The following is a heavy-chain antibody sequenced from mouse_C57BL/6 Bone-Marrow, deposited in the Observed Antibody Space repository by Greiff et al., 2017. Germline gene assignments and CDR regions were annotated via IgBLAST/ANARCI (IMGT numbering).Heavy chain of an antibody. CDR1: GYTFTSYW. D-gene: IGHD2-4*01. CDR2: IHPSDSDT. CDR3: ASIYYDYADY. Sequence: QVQLQQPGAELVKPGASVKVSCKASGYTFTSYWMHWVKQRPGQGLEWIGKIHPSDSDTNYTQQFKRKATLTVDKSSSTAYMQLSSLTSEDAAVYYCASIYYDYADYWGQGTLVTVSA. V-gene: IGHV1-74*01. J-gene: IGHJ3*01.